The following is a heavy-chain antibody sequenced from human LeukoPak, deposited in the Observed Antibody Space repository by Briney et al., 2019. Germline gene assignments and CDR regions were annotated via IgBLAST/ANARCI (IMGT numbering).Heavy chain of an antibody. Sequence: PGGSLRLSCAASGFTFSSYWMHWVRQAPGKGLVWVSRINSDGSSTSYADSVKGRFTISRGNAKNTLYLQMNSLRAEDTAVYYCARDPRSGYFDYWGQGTLVTVSS. V-gene: IGHV3-74*01. CDR2: INSDGSST. CDR3: ARDPRSGYFDY. CDR1: GFTFSSYW. J-gene: IGHJ4*02. D-gene: IGHD1-26*01.